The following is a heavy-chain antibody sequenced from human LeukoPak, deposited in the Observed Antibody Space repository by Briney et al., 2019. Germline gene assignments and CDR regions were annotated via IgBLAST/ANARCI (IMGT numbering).Heavy chain of an antibody. J-gene: IGHJ3*02. Sequence: ASVKVSCKASGYTFTSYDINWVRQATGQGLEWMGWMNPNSGNTGYAQKFQGRVTMTRNTSISTAYMELSSLRSEDTAVYYCASDSSGYLSAFDIWGQGTMVTVSS. CDR2: MNPNSGNT. D-gene: IGHD3-22*01. V-gene: IGHV1-8*01. CDR1: GYTFTSYD. CDR3: ASDSSGYLSAFDI.